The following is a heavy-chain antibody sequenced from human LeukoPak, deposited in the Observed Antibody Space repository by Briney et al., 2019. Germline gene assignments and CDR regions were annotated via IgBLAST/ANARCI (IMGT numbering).Heavy chain of an antibody. CDR3: ARDTYYYGSGSYYFDY. J-gene: IGHJ4*02. Sequence: SETLSLTCTVSGGSISGYYWSWIRQSPEKGLEWIGRIHTSGSTNYNPSLKSRVTMSVDTSKNQFSLKLSSVTAADTAVYYCARDTYYYGSGSYYFDYWGQGTLVTVSS. CDR2: IHTSGST. D-gene: IGHD3-10*01. V-gene: IGHV4-4*07. CDR1: GGSISGYY.